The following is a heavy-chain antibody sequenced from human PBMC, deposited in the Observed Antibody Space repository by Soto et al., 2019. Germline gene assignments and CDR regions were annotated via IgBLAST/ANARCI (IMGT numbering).Heavy chain of an antibody. CDR1: GFTLSSYA. CDR3: AKAMYSSGWYYFDY. J-gene: IGHJ4*02. D-gene: IGHD6-19*01. V-gene: IGHV3-23*01. Sequence: GGSLRLSCAASGFTLSSYAMSWVRQAPGKGLEWVSAISGSGGSTYYADSVKGRFTISRDNPKNTLYLQMNSLRAEDTAVYYCAKAMYSSGWYYFDYWGQGTLVTVSS. CDR2: ISGSGGST.